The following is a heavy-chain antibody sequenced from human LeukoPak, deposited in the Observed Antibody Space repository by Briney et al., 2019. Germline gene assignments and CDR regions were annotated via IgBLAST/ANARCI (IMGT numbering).Heavy chain of an antibody. CDR3: ARQGYYYGSGSYPANWFDP. Sequence: SETLSLTCAVYGGSFSGYYWSWIRQPPGKGLEWIGEINHSGGTNYNPSLKSRVTISVDTSKNQFSLKLSSVTAADTAVYYCARQGYYYGSGSYPANWFDPWGQGTLVTVSS. CDR2: INHSGGT. J-gene: IGHJ5*02. CDR1: GGSFSGYY. D-gene: IGHD3-10*01. V-gene: IGHV4-34*01.